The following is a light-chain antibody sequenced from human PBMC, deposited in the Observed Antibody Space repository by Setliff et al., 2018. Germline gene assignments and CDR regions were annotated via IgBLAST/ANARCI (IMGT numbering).Light chain of an antibody. CDR3: QQYNDWPPIT. Sequence: EIVMTQSPATLSVSPGERATFSCRASQSVNTNLAWYQQKPGQGPRLLIYGASTRATGVPARFSGSGSGTEFTLTISSLQSEDFAVYHCQQYNDWPPITFGQGTRLEIK. J-gene: IGKJ5*01. V-gene: IGKV3-15*01. CDR1: QSVNTN. CDR2: GAS.